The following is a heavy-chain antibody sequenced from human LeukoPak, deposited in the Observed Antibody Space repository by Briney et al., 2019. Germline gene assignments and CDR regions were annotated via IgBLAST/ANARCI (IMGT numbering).Heavy chain of an antibody. CDR1: GGSFSGYY. CDR2: INHSGST. CDR3: TRDNSISRFYS. D-gene: IGHD6-13*01. V-gene: IGHV4-34*01. Sequence: PSETLSLTCAVYGGSFSGYYWSWIRQPPGKGLEWIGEINHSGSTNYNPSLKSRISISVDTSKNQFSLKLSSVTAADTAVYYCTRDNSISRFYSWGRGTLVTVSS. J-gene: IGHJ5*02.